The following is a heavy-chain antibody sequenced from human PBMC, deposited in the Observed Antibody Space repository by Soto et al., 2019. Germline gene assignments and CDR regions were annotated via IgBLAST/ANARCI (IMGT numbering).Heavy chain of an antibody. CDR2: ISSANSYI. J-gene: IGHJ4*02. CDR3: ARGVGIDY. CDR1: GFTFNTYT. Sequence: GGSLRLSCSAFGFTFNTYTMNWVRQAPGKGLEWVSSISSANSYIYYADSVKGRFTISRDNAENSLYLQMGSLRAEDTAVYYCARGVGIDYWGQGTLVTVSS. V-gene: IGHV3-21*01. D-gene: IGHD7-27*01.